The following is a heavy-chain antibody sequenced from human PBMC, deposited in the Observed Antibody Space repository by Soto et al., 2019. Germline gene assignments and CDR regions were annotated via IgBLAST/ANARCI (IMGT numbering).Heavy chain of an antibody. J-gene: IGHJ5*02. CDR1: GFTISSYW. D-gene: IGHD3-16*01. CDR3: ARSKATFGKNWFDP. CDR2: INSDESST. Sequence: HPGGSLRLSCAASGFTISSYWMHWVRQAPGKGLVWVSRINSDESSTDYADSVKGRFTISRDNAKNTLYLQMNSLRAEDTALYYCARSKATFGKNWFDPWGQGTLVTVSS. V-gene: IGHV3-74*01.